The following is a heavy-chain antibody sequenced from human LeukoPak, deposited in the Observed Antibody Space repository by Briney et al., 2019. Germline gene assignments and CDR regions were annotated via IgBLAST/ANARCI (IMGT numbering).Heavy chain of an antibody. CDR1: GFTFGSYA. Sequence: PGGSLRLSCAASGFTFGSYAMSWVRQAPGKGLEWVSAISGGGGSTYYADSVKGRFTISRDNSKNTLYLQMNSLRAEDTAVYYCAKPPGVVDTAMGPNLDWGQGTLVTVSS. J-gene: IGHJ4*02. CDR2: ISGGGGST. CDR3: AKPPGVVDTAMGPNLD. D-gene: IGHD5-18*01. V-gene: IGHV3-23*01.